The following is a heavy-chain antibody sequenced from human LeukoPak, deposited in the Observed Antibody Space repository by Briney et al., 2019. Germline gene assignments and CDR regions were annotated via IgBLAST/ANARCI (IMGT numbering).Heavy chain of an antibody. CDR2: ISDSGGRT. J-gene: IGHJ4*02. Sequence: GGSLRLSCVASGFTFSNYAMSWVRQAPGKGLEWVSGISDSGGRTYNADSVKGRFTISRDNSKNTLYLQMNSLRAEDTAVYYCARDVSGGYSASFVYWGQGTLVTVSS. CDR3: ARDVSGGYSASFVY. D-gene: IGHD1-26*01. V-gene: IGHV3-23*01. CDR1: GFTFSNYA.